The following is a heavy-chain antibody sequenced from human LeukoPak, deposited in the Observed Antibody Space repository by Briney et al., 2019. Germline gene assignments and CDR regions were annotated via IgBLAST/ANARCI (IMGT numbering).Heavy chain of an antibody. CDR2: IYYSGGT. CDR1: SGAISSYY. V-gene: IGHV4-59*01. D-gene: IGHD3-22*01. J-gene: IGHJ4*02. Sequence: KSSETLSPTCTVASGAISSYYWRWIRQPPGKGLEWIGYIYYSGGTKYNPSLMSRATISVDRAQSQFSLSLTSVTAADTAVYYCARDGLYDSNGYYMDSWGQGTLVIVSS. CDR3: ARDGLYDSNGYYMDS.